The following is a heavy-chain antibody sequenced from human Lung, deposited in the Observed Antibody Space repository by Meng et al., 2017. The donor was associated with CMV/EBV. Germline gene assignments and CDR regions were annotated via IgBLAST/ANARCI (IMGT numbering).Heavy chain of an antibody. Sequence: YFIHWVRQAPRQRLEWMGWINAGNGNTKYSANFQGRVTITSDTSASTAYMQLSSLRSEDTAVYYCARTMTLDNNWSEPEPASYFDLWGRGTLVTVSS. J-gene: IGHJ2*01. V-gene: IGHV1-3*01. CDR1: YF. CDR2: INAGNGNT. D-gene: IGHD1-1*01. CDR3: ARTMTLDNNWSEPEPASYFDL.